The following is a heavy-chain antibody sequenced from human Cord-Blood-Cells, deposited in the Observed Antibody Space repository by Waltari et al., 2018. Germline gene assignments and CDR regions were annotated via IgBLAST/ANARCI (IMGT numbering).Heavy chain of an antibody. J-gene: IGHJ5*02. Sequence: EVQLVQSGAEVKKPGATVKISCKVSGYTFTDYYMHWVQQAPGKGLEWMGLVDPEEGEKKYAEKFQGRVTITADTSTDTAYMELSSLRSEDTAVYYCATGGITIFGVVKTYNWFDPWGQGTLVTVSS. D-gene: IGHD3-3*01. CDR3: ATGGITIFGVVKTYNWFDP. V-gene: IGHV1-69-2*01. CDR2: VDPEEGEK. CDR1: GYTFTDYY.